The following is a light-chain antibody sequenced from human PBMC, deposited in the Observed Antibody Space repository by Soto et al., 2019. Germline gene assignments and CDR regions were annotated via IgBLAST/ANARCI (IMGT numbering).Light chain of an antibody. J-gene: IGLJ2*01. V-gene: IGLV2-14*01. Sequence: QSVLTQPASVSGSPGQSITISCIGTSSDIGGYNFVSWYHQHPGKAPKLLIYEVNNRPSGVSNRFSGSKSGSTASLTISGLQAEDEGDYYCSSYTTGSILAIFGGGTKLTVL. CDR2: EVN. CDR3: SSYTTGSILAI. CDR1: SSDIGGYNF.